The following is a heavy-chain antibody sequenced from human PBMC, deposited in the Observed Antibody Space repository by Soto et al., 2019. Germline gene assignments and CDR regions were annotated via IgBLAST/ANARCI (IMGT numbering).Heavy chain of an antibody. D-gene: IGHD2-8*01. V-gene: IGHV4-59*08. CDR1: GGSISSYY. CDR2: IYYSGST. CDR3: ARHPTVLEDDAFDI. Sequence: PSETLSLTCTVSGGSISSYYWSWIRQPPGKGLEWIGYIYYSGSTNYNPSLKSRVTISVDTSKNQFSLKLSSVTAADTAVYYCARHPTVLEDDAFDIWGQGTMVTVSS. J-gene: IGHJ3*02.